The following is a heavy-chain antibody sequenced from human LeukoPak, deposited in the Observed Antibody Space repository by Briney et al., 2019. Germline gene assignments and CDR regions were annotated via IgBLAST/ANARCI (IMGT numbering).Heavy chain of an antibody. V-gene: IGHV1-8*01. CDR3: ARGRITMVRGVNWFDP. J-gene: IGHJ5*02. CDR1: GYTFTSYD. D-gene: IGHD3-10*01. Sequence: ASVKVSCKASGYTFTSYDINWVRQATGQGLEWMGWMNPNSGNTGYAQKFQGRVTMTRNTSISTAYMELSSLRPEDTAVYYCARGRITMVRGVNWFDPWGQGTLVTVSS. CDR2: MNPNSGNT.